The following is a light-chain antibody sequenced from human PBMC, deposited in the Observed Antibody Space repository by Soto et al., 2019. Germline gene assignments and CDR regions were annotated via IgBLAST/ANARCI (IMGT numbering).Light chain of an antibody. CDR2: LAS. J-gene: IGKJ1*01. V-gene: IGKV4-1*01. CDR3: QQYYSTPRT. CDR1: QSVLYSSNNKNY. Sequence: DIVMTQSPGSLAVSLGERATINCKSSQSVLYSSNNKNYLAWYQQKPVQPPKLLIYLASTRESGVPDRFSGSGSGTDFTLTISSLQAEDVAVYYCQQYYSTPRTFGQGTKVEFK.